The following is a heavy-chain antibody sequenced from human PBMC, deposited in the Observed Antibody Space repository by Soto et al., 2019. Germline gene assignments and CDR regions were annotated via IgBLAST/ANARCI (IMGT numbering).Heavy chain of an antibody. J-gene: IGHJ6*02. CDR2: IKQDGGQT. D-gene: IGHD5-12*01. CDR1: GFTFDSYW. V-gene: IGHV3-7*01. Sequence: GGSLRLSCAASGFTFDSYWMTWVRQAPGKGLKWVAHIKQDGGQTYYVDSVKGRFTISRDNAKTSLYLQMNSLRAEDTSVYFCARGGNGYENWPPYYYYGMDVWGQGTTVTVSS. CDR3: ARGGNGYENWPPYYYYGMDV.